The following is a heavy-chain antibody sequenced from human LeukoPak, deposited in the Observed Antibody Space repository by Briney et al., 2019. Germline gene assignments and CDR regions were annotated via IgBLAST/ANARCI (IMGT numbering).Heavy chain of an antibody. CDR2: ISGSGGST. V-gene: IGHV3-23*01. CDR3: AKDEVASSTGWLLDY. J-gene: IGHJ4*02. D-gene: IGHD1-1*01. CDR1: GFTFSSYA. Sequence: GGSLRLSCAASGFTFSSYAMSWVRQAPGKGLEWVSAISGSGGSTYYADSVKGRFTISRDNSKNTLYLQMNSLRAEDTAVYYCAKDEVASSTGWLLDYWGQGTLVTVSS.